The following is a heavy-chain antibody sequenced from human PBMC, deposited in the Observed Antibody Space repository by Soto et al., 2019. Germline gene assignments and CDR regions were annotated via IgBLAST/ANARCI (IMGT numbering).Heavy chain of an antibody. J-gene: IGHJ4*02. CDR1: GGSISSSSYY. CDR2: IYYSGST. D-gene: IGHD3-3*01. Sequence: SETLSLTCTVSGGSISSSSYYWGWIRQPPGKGLEWIGSIYYSGSTYYNPSLKSRVTISVDTSKNQFSLKLSSVTAADTAVYYCANARTATDFWSGYYFYFDYWGQGTLVTVSS. CDR3: ANARTATDFWSGYYFYFDY. V-gene: IGHV4-39*01.